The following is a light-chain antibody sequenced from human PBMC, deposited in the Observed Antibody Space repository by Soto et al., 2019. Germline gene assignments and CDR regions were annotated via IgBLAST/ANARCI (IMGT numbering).Light chain of an antibody. CDR3: QQYNSYPCT. V-gene: IGKV1-5*03. CDR1: QSISSW. Sequence: DIQMTQSPSTLSASVGDRVTITCRASQSISSWLAWYQQKPGKAPKLLIYKASSLESGVPSRFSGSGSGTEFPLTISSLQPDDFATYYCQQYNSYPCTFGQGTKVEIK. J-gene: IGKJ1*01. CDR2: KAS.